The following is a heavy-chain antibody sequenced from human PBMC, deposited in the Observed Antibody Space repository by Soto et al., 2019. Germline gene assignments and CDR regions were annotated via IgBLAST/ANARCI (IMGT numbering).Heavy chain of an antibody. V-gene: IGHV1-24*01. J-gene: IGHJ3*02. CDR1: GYTLTEFS. Sequence: GASVKVSCKVSGYTLTEFSMHWVRQAPGKGLEWMGGFDPEDGETIYAQKFQGRVTMTEDTSTDTAYMELSSLRSEDTAVYYCATGRYYDILTGYSDAFDIWGQGTMVTVSS. CDR3: ATGRYYDILTGYSDAFDI. D-gene: IGHD3-9*01. CDR2: FDPEDGET.